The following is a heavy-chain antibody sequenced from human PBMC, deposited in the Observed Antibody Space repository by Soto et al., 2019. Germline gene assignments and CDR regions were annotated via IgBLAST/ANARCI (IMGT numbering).Heavy chain of an antibody. Sequence: QVQLVQSGAEVKKPGASVKVSCKASGYTFTSYYMHWVRQAPGQGLEWMGIINPSGGSTSYAQKFQGRVTMTRETSTSTVYMELSSLRSEDTAVYYCAREPLEHAYSSGPLPDYWGQGTLVTVSS. CDR1: GYTFTSYY. D-gene: IGHD6-19*01. CDR3: AREPLEHAYSSGPLPDY. V-gene: IGHV1-46*03. J-gene: IGHJ4*02. CDR2: INPSGGST.